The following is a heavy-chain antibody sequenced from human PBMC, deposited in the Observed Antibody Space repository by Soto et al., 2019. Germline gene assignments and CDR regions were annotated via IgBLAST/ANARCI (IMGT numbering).Heavy chain of an antibody. V-gene: IGHV3-21*01. D-gene: IGHD6-19*01. CDR1: GFTFSTYS. Sequence: EVQLVESGGGLVKPGGSLSLSCAASGFTFSTYSMNWVRQAPGKGLEWVSSISSSSHYIYYAVSVKDRFTISRVNAKSALCLQINSLRAEDTAVQYCAIDHSSGWTGAEYFHQWCQGTVVTVSS. J-gene: IGHJ1*01. CDR3: AIDHSSGWTGAEYFHQ. CDR2: ISSSSHYI.